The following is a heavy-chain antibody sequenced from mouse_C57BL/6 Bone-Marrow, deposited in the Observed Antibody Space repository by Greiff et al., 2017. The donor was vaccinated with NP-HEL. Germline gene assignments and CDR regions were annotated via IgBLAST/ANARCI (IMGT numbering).Heavy chain of an antibody. Sequence: VKLVESGAELVKPGASVKISCKASGYTFTSYWMHWVKQRPGQGLEWIGEIDPSDSYTNYNQKFKGKSTLTVDKSSSTAYMQLSSLTSEDSAVYYCARELSYAMDYWGQGTSVTVSS. CDR3: ARELSYAMDY. CDR1: GYTFTSYW. J-gene: IGHJ4*01. V-gene: IGHV1-69*01. CDR2: IDPSDSYT.